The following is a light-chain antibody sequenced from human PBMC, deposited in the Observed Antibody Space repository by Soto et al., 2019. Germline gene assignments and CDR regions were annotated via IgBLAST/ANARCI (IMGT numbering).Light chain of an antibody. CDR2: AAS. J-gene: IGKJ1*01. Sequence: DIQLTQSPSFLSASVGDRVTITCRASQGIYTYLAWYQQKPGKAPELLIYAASTLQSGVPSRFSGSGSVTEFTLTISSLQPEDFATYDCQHLNSYPWTFGQGTKVEIK. CDR1: QGIYTY. CDR3: QHLNSYPWT. V-gene: IGKV1-9*01.